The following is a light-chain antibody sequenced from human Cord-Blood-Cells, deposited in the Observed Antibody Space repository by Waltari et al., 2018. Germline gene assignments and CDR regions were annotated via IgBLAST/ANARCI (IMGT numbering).Light chain of an antibody. CDR3: QQSYSTPYT. J-gene: IGKJ2*01. CDR2: AAS. V-gene: IGKV1-39*01. CDR1: QSIRSY. Sequence: DIQMTQSPSSLSASVGDRVTITCRASQSIRSYLNWYQQKPAKAPKLLIYAASSLQSGVPSRFSGGGSGTDFTLTISSLQPEDFATYYCQQSYSTPYTFGQGTKLEIK.